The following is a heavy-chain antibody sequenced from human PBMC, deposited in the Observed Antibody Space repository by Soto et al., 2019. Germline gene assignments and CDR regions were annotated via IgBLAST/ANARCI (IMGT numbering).Heavy chain of an antibody. D-gene: IGHD3-16*01. Sequence: QVQLQESGPGLVKPSQTLSLTCTVSGGSISSGDYYWSWIRQPPGKGLEWIGYIYYSGSTYYNPSLKSRVTISVDTSKNQFSLKLSSVTAADTAVYYCARGDYVGAPIPHPTPTDAFDIWGQGTMVTVSS. V-gene: IGHV4-30-4*01. J-gene: IGHJ3*02. CDR3: ARGDYVGAPIPHPTPTDAFDI. CDR1: GGSISSGDYY. CDR2: IYYSGST.